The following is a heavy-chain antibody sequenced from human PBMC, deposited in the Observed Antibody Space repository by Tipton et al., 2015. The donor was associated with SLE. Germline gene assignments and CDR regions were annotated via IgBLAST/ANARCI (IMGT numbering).Heavy chain of an antibody. CDR1: GGSISSGGYY. CDR2: IYASGNTHY. J-gene: IGHJ6*02. Sequence: TLSLTCTVSGGSISSGGYYWTWIRQPAGKGLEWIGQIYASGNTHYNYNPSLESRLTISVDRSTNQFSLRLGSVTAADTAVYYCARAGYSGSYYGYYYYGMDVWGQGTTVTVSS. CDR3: ARAGYSGSYYGYYYYGMDV. D-gene: IGHD1-26*01. V-gene: IGHV4-61*09.